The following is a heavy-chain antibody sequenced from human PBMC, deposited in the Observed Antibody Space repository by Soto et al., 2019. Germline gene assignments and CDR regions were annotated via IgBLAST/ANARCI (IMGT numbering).Heavy chain of an antibody. CDR3: ARDLGYGDYPYCYCGIDV. CDR2: IWYDGSNK. CDR1: GFTFSSYG. V-gene: IGHV3-33*01. D-gene: IGHD4-17*01. Sequence: QVQLVESGGGVVQPGRSLRLSCAASGFTFSSYGMHWVRQAPGKGLEWVAVIWYDGSNKYYADSVKGRFTISRDNSKNTLYLQMNSLRAEDTAVYYCARDLGYGDYPYCYCGIDVWGQGTTVTVSS. J-gene: IGHJ6*02.